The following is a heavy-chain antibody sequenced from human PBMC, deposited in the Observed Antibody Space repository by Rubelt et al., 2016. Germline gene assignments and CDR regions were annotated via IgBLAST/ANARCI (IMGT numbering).Heavy chain of an antibody. CDR2: IYYSGST. J-gene: IGHJ1*01. CDR3: AGDFKNEYFHS. Sequence: QVQLQESGPGLVKPSETLSLTCTVSGGSISSYYWTWIRQSPGKGLEWLGYIYYSGSTNYNPSLKSRVTISVDTSKSQFSLILGSVTAADTAVYYWAGDFKNEYFHSWGQGTLVTVSS. CDR1: GGSISSYY. V-gene: IGHV4-59*12.